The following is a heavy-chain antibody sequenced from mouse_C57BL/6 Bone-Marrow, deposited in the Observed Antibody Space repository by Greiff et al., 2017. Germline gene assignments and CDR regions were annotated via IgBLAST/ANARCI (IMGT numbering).Heavy chain of an antibody. CDR2: ISGGGGNT. CDR3: SRQVTTVLATKYFDV. J-gene: IGHJ1*03. Sequence: EVQLMESGGGLVKPGGSLKLSCAASGFTFSSYTMSWVRQTPEKRLQWVAAISGGGGNTYYPDSVKGRFTISRDNDKNILYLQMSRLRSEDTALYYCSRQVTTVLATKYFDVWGTGTTVTVSS. V-gene: IGHV5-9*01. CDR1: GFTFSSYT. D-gene: IGHD1-1*01.